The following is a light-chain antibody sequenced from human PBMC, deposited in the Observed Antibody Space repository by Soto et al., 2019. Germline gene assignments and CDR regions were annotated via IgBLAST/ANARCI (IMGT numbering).Light chain of an antibody. CDR2: AAS. Sequence: DIQLIQSPATLSASVGDRITITCRASENIFKFLAWYQQRSGRAPNLLIYAASDLETGVPSRFSGRGSGTEFTLTIDSLQPDHSATYYCQHYNAQPITFGGGTKVDVK. CDR3: QHYNAQPIT. J-gene: IGKJ4*01. V-gene: IGKV1-5*01. CDR1: ENIFKF.